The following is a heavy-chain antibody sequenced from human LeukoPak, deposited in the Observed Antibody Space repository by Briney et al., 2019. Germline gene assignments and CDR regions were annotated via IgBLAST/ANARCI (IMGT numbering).Heavy chain of an antibody. CDR2: ISTYNGDT. CDR3: ALIPYCTTATCYYFDF. V-gene: IGHV1-18*01. J-gene: IGHJ4*02. D-gene: IGHD2-2*01. CDR1: GYTFTTYG. Sequence: ASVKVSCKASGYTFTTYGISWVRQAPGQGLEWMGWISTYNGDTNYAQKFQGRVTMTADTSTSTTYMGLRSLRSDDTAVYYCALIPYCTTATCYYFDFWGQGTLVTVSS.